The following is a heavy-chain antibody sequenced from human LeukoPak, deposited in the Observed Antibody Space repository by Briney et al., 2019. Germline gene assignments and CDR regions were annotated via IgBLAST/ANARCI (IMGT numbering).Heavy chain of an antibody. CDR3: TTAHYDFWSGYYDY. Sequence: PGGSLRLSCAASGFTFSNAWMSWVRQAPGKGLEWVGRIKSKTDGGTTDYAALVKGRFTISRDDSKNTLYLQMNSLKTEDTAVYYCTTAHYDFWSGYYDYWGQGTLVTVSS. CDR2: IKSKTDGGTT. CDR1: GFTFSNAW. V-gene: IGHV3-15*01. D-gene: IGHD3-3*01. J-gene: IGHJ4*02.